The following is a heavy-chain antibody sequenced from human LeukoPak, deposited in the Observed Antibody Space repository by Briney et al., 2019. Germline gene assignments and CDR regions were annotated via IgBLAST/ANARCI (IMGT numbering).Heavy chain of an antibody. Sequence: ASVKVSCRTSGYTFNTYGISWVRQAPGQGLEWMGWMSTYNGDTNYVQNLQGRVTMTTDTSTSTAYMELMSLRSDDTAVYYCLRDALRPRLTPDYWGQGTLLTVSS. CDR1: GYTFNTYG. J-gene: IGHJ4*02. V-gene: IGHV1-18*01. CDR3: LRDALRPRLTPDY. D-gene: IGHD2-15*01. CDR2: MSTYNGDT.